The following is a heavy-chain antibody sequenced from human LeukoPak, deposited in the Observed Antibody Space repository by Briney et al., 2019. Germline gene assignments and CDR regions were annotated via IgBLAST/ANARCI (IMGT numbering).Heavy chain of an antibody. D-gene: IGHD3-22*01. CDR3: ARDDKNYDSSGYVYYYYGMDV. Sequence: GGSLRLSCAASGFTFSSYGMHWVRQTPGKGLEWVAVIWYDGSNKYYADSVKGRFTISRDNSKNTLYLQMNSLRAEDTAVYYCARDDKNYDSSGYVYYYYGMDVWGQGTTVTVSS. J-gene: IGHJ6*02. CDR2: IWYDGSNK. CDR1: GFTFSSYG. V-gene: IGHV3-33*01.